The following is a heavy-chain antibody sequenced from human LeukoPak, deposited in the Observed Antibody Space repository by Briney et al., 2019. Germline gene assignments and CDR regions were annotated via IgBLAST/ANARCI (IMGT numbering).Heavy chain of an antibody. V-gene: IGHV3-23*01. Sequence: GGSLRLSCAVSGFTFSSYAMSWVLQAPGKGLEWVSGISGSGGSTYYADSVKGRFTIFRDNSKNTLYLQMNSLRAEDTAVYYCAKDKTTKAPEALDYWGQGTLVTVSS. CDR3: AKDKTTKAPEALDY. CDR1: GFTFSSYA. D-gene: IGHD4-17*01. CDR2: ISGSGGST. J-gene: IGHJ4*02.